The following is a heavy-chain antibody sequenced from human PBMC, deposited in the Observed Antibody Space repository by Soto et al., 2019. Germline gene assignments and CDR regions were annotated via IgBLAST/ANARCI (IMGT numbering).Heavy chain of an antibody. V-gene: IGHV3-53*01. CDR3: ATWHEREQSLDV. CDR1: GLTISGKKY. J-gene: IGHJ3*01. Sequence: DVQLVESGGGLIQPGESLSLSCAAFGLTISGKKYVAWVRQAPGKGLEWVSALYDVDGSFYADSVTGRFTTSSDSSKTTVYLQMNDLRPDDTAVYYCATWHEREQSLDVWGQGTTVTISS. D-gene: IGHD1-1*01. CDR2: LYDVDGS.